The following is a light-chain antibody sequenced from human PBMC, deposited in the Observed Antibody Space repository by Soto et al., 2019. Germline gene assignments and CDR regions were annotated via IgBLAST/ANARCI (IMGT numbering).Light chain of an antibody. CDR3: QQYYSTPRT. V-gene: IGKV4-1*01. CDR1: QRVLYNSNNKNY. J-gene: IGKJ2*02. Sequence: DIVMTQSPDSLPVSLGQRATINCKSSQRVLYNSNNKNYLAWYQQKPGQPPKLLIYCTSTRESGVPDRFSGSGSGTDFTLTISSLQAEDVAVYYCQQYYSTPRTFGQGTKLEIK. CDR2: CTS.